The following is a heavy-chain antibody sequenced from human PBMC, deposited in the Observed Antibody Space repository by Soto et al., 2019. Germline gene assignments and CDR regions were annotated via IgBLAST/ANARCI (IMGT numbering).Heavy chain of an antibody. CDR2: ISYDGSNK. Sequence: GGSLRLSCAASGFTFSSYGMHWVRQAPGKGLEWVAVISYDGSNKYYADSVKGRFTISRDNSKNTLYLQMNSLRAEDTAVYYCAKDQGSSGYGPLDYWGQGTL. J-gene: IGHJ4*02. D-gene: IGHD3-22*01. CDR1: GFTFSSYG. CDR3: AKDQGSSGYGPLDY. V-gene: IGHV3-30*18.